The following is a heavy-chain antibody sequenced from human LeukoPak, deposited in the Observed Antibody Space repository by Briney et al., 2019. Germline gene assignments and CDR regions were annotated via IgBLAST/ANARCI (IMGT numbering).Heavy chain of an antibody. Sequence: GGSLRLSCAASGFTFTNYWIHWVRQAPGKGLVWVSHINSDGSSATYADSVKGRFTISRDNAKNAVYLQMNSLRAEDTAVYFWVRGGVGCFDYWGQGALVTVSS. CDR2: INSDGSSA. D-gene: IGHD3-16*01. CDR3: VRGGVGCFDY. V-gene: IGHV3-74*01. J-gene: IGHJ4*02. CDR1: GFTFTNYW.